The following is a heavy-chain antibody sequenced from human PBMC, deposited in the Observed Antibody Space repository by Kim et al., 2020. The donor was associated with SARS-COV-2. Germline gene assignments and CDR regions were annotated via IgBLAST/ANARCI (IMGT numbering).Heavy chain of an antibody. Sequence: DAVKGRFTISRDNSKNTLYLQMNSLRAEDTAVYYCAKDQWVSYDSFGMDVWGQGTTVTVSS. D-gene: IGHD3-10*01. J-gene: IGHJ6*02. CDR3: AKDQWVSYDSFGMDV. V-gene: IGHV3-33*06.